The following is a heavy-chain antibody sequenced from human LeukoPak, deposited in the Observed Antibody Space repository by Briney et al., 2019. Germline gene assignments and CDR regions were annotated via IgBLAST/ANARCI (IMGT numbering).Heavy chain of an antibody. Sequence: GGSLRLSCAVSGFMFSSYAMNWVRQAPGKGLEWVSGISARGDSTYYADSVKGRFTISRDNSKNTVYLQMNSLRAEDTAVYYCAKTAMVTAFGIYWGQGTLVTASS. V-gene: IGHV3-23*01. D-gene: IGHD5-18*01. CDR2: ISARGDST. CDR3: AKTAMVTAFGIY. CDR1: GFMFSSYA. J-gene: IGHJ4*02.